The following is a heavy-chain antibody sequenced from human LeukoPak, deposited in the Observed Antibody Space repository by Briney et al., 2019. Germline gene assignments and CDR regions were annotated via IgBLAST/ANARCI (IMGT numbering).Heavy chain of an antibody. CDR2: ISNSGGST. V-gene: IGHV3-23*01. D-gene: IGHD5-12*01. Sequence: GGSLRLSCAASGFTFSSYAMSWVRQAPGKGLEWVSAISNSGGSTYDAESVKGRFTISRDKSQNTLYLQMASLRADDTAVYYCARDSWGQWLPDAFDIWGQGTMVTVSS. J-gene: IGHJ3*02. CDR3: ARDSWGQWLPDAFDI. CDR1: GFTFSSYA.